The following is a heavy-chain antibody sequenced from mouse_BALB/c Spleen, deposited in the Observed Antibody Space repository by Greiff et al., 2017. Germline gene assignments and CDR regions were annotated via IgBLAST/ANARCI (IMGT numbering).Heavy chain of an antibody. D-gene: IGHD4-1*01. J-gene: IGHJ4*01. CDR3: TRFLGYYAMDY. CDR1: GFTFSNYW. Sequence: EVQRVESGGGLVQPGGSMKLSCVASGFTFSNYWMNWVRQSPEKGLEWVAEIRLKSNNYATHYAESVKGRFTISRDDSKSSVYLQMNNLRAEDTGIYYCTRFLGYYAMDYWGQGTSVTVSS. V-gene: IGHV6-6*02. CDR2: IRLKSNNYAT.